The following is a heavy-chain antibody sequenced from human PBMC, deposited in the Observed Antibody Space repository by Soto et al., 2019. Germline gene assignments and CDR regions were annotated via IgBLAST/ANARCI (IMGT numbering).Heavy chain of an antibody. CDR3: ARDTESNRYND. V-gene: IGHV1-18*01. J-gene: IGHJ1*01. Sequence: ASVKVSCKTSGYTFSTSGISWVRQAPGQGLEWVGWIRPDNGNTKSAQRLQGRVTLTTDASASTAYMELRSLTSDDTAMYYCARDTESNRYNDWGQGTLVTVSS. D-gene: IGHD1-20*01. CDR1: GYTFSTSG. CDR2: IRPDNGNT.